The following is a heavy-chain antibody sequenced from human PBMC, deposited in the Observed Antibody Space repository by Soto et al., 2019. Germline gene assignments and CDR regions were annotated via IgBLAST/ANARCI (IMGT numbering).Heavy chain of an antibody. Sequence: PSETLSLTFAVSGGSISSVGYSWSWIRQPPGKGLEWIGYIYHSGSTYYNPSLKSRVTISVDRSKNQFSLKLSSVTAADTAVYYCARGRVNYDILTGYSTYYFDXWGQGTLVTVSX. CDR1: GGSISSVGYS. CDR2: IYHSGST. V-gene: IGHV4-30-2*01. D-gene: IGHD3-9*01. J-gene: IGHJ4*02. CDR3: ARGRVNYDILTGYSTYYFDX.